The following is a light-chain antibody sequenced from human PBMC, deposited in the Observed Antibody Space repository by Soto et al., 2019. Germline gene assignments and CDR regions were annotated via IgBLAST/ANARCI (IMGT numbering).Light chain of an antibody. CDR1: QSVSSN. J-gene: IGKJ4*01. CDR2: GAS. V-gene: IGKV3-15*01. Sequence: ETVMTQSPATLSVSPGERATLSCRASQSVSSNLAWFQQKPGQAPRLLIYGASTRATGIPARFSGSGSGTEFIFTSSSLQSEDFALYYCQQYNNWPLTFGGGTKVEIK. CDR3: QQYNNWPLT.